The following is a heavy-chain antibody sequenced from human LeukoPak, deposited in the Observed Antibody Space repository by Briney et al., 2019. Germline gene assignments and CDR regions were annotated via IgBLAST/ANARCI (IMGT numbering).Heavy chain of an antibody. D-gene: IGHD6-25*01. CDR1: GFTFSSYA. CDR2: ISWNSGSI. J-gene: IGHJ4*02. CDR3: AKQSSGYTTATYYFDY. Sequence: PGGSLRLSCVASGFTFSSYAMSWVRQAPGKGLEWVSGISWNSGSIGYADSVKGRFTISRDNAKNSLYLQMNSLRAEDTAVYYCAKQSSGYTTATYYFDYWGQGTLVTVSS. V-gene: IGHV3-9*01.